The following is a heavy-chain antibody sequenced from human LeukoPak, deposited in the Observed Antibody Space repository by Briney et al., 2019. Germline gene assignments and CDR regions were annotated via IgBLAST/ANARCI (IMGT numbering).Heavy chain of an antibody. Sequence: PGGSLRLSCAASGFTFGSYSMNWVRQAPGKGLEWVSYISSSSSTIYYADSVKGRFTISRDNAKNSLYLQMNSLRAEDTAVYYCARTFDETYYYDSSGYYYDYWGQGTLVTVSS. CDR1: GFTFGSYS. D-gene: IGHD3-22*01. V-gene: IGHV3-48*04. J-gene: IGHJ4*02. CDR2: ISSSSSTI. CDR3: ARTFDETYYYDSSGYYYDY.